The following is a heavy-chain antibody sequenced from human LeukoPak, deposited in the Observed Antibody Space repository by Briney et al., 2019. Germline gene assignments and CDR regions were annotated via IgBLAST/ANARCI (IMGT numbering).Heavy chain of an antibody. CDR2: IYYSGST. Sequence: TSETLSLTCTVSGGSISSGGYYWSWIRQHPGKGLEWIGYIYYSGSTYYNPSLKSRVTISVDTSKNQFSLKLSSVTAADTAVYYCARTGYYGSGSYNGPFDYWGQGTLVTVSS. D-gene: IGHD3-10*01. CDR1: GGSISSGGYY. CDR3: ARTGYYGSGSYNGPFDY. V-gene: IGHV4-31*03. J-gene: IGHJ4*02.